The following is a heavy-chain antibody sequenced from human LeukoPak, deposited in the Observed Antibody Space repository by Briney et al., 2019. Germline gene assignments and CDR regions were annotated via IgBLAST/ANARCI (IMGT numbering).Heavy chain of an antibody. V-gene: IGHV3-23*01. CDR1: GFTFASHA. CDR2: IFGSGGSP. J-gene: IGHJ4*02. D-gene: IGHD5-18*01. CDR3: GKTTVGYSSGQKPAWPVDY. Sequence: GGSLRLSCEASGFTFASHAIYWVRQAPGKGLEWVAGIFGSGGSPHYADSVKGRFTISRDNPRNTVYLQINSLRDEDTAVYYCGKTTVGYSSGQKPAWPVDYWGQGTLVTVSS.